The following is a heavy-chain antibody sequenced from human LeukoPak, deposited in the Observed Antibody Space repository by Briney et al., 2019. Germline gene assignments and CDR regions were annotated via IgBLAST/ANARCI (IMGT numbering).Heavy chain of an antibody. J-gene: IGHJ3*02. CDR3: ARDRPLDRWWLQSNWDDAFDI. Sequence: GGSLRLSCAASGFTFSNYEMNWIRQAPGKGLEWISYISNSGNTKYYADSVKGRFSISRDNVKNSLYLQMNSLRAEDTAVYYCARDRPLDRWWLQSNWDDAFDIWGQGTMVTVSS. V-gene: IGHV3-48*03. D-gene: IGHD5-24*01. CDR2: ISNSGNTK. CDR1: GFTFSNYE.